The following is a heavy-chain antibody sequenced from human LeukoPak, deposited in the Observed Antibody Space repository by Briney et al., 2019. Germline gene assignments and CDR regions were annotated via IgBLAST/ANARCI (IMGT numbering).Heavy chain of an antibody. CDR2: ISGSGGST. CDR3: AKNLGRGFDY. V-gene: IGHV3-23*01. J-gene: IGHJ4*02. CDR1: GFTFSSYG. Sequence: GGTLRLSCAASGFTFSSYGMSWVRQAPGKGLEWVSAISGSGGSTYYADSVKGRFTISRDNSKNTLYLQMNSLRAEDTAVYYCAKNLGRGFDYWGQGTLVTVSS. D-gene: IGHD3-16*01.